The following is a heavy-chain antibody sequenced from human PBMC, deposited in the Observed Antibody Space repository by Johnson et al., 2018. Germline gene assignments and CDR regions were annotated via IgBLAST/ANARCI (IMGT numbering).Heavy chain of an antibody. CDR1: GITLNTYD. CDR3: RRWGGNTDI. V-gene: IGHV3-48*02. J-gene: IGHJ3*02. CDR2: ISGSGSTI. D-gene: IGHD2/OR15-2a*01. Sequence: VQLQESGGGLVQPGESLRLSCTASGITLNTYDIHWIRQAAGKGLEWLSYISGSGSTIYYADSVMGRFTVSTDTAKNSVILQMNSLRDEDTAVYYCRRWGGNTDIRGQGTMVTVSS.